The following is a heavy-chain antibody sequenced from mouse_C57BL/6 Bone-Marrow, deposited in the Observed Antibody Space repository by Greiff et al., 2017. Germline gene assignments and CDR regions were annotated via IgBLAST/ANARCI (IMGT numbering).Heavy chain of an antibody. J-gene: IGHJ2*01. D-gene: IGHD1-1*01. CDR2: IRNKANGYTT. CDR3: ARYRDGSSYDYFDY. Sequence: EVQVVESGGGLVQPGGSLSLSCAASGFTFTDYYMSWVRQPPGKALEWLGFIRNKANGYTTEYSASVKGRFTISRDNSQSILYLQMNALRAEDSATYYCARYRDGSSYDYFDYWGQGTTLTVSS. CDR1: GFTFTDYY. V-gene: IGHV7-3*01.